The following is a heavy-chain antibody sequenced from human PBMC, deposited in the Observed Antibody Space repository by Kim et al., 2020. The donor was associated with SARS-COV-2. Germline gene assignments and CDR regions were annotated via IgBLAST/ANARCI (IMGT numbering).Heavy chain of an antibody. V-gene: IGHV1-69*13. D-gene: IGHD2-21*02. Sequence: SVKVSCKASGGTFSSYAISWVRQAPGQGLEWMGGIIPIFGTANYAQKFQGRVTITADESTSTAYMELSSLRSEDTAVYYCARVGGYCGGDCSSRNWFDPWGQGTLVTVSS. CDR1: GGTFSSYA. CDR2: IIPIFGTA. J-gene: IGHJ5*02. CDR3: ARVGGYCGGDCSSRNWFDP.